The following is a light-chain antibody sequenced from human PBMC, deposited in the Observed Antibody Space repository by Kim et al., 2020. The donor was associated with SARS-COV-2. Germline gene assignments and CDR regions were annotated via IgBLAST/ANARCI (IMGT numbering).Light chain of an antibody. J-gene: IGKJ1*01. CDR1: QRISSS. CDR2: QAS. V-gene: IGKV1-5*03. Sequence: IQMTQSPSTLFASVGARVTITCRASQRISSSLAWYQQKLGKAPKLLIYQASSLERGVPSRFSGSGSGTEFTLTISSLQPDDVATYYCQQYNSSPWTFGRGTKVDIK. CDR3: QQYNSSPWT.